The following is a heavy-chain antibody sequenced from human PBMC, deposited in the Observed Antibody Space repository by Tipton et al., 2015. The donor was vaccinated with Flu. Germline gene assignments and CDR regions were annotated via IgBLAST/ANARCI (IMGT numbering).Heavy chain of an antibody. D-gene: IGHD1-26*01. J-gene: IGHJ1*01. CDR1: GGSISSFY. Sequence: TLSLTCTVSGGSISSFYWSWIRQPAGKGLEWIGRMYSSGTTKYNPSLKSRVTMSVDTTKNQFSLKLSSVTAADTAVYYCAKSGSYLEYLQHWGQGTLVTVSP. CDR2: MYSSGTT. V-gene: IGHV4-4*07. CDR3: AKSGSYLEYLQH.